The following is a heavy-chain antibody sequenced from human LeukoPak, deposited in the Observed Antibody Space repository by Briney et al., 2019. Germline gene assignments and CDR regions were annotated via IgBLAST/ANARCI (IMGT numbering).Heavy chain of an antibody. V-gene: IGHV1-18*01. CDR1: GYTFTSYG. J-gene: IGHJ6*02. Sequence: ASVKVSCKASGYTFTSYGISWVRQAPGQGLEWMGWISAYNGNTNYAQKLQGRVTMTTDTSTSTAYMELRSLRSDDTAVYYCAREVGYSSSWYYYGMDVWGQGTTVTVSS. CDR3: AREVGYSSSWYYYGMDV. D-gene: IGHD6-13*01. CDR2: ISAYNGNT.